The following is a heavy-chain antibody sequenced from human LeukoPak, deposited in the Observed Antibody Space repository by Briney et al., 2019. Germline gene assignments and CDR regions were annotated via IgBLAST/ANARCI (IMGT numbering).Heavy chain of an antibody. Sequence: SETLSLTCTVSGGSISSYYWSWIRQPPGKGLEWIGYIYYSGSTNYNPSLKSRVTMSVDTSKNQFSLKLSSVTAADTAVYYCAREGAADYYGSGSYYKPFDYWGQGTLVTVSS. V-gene: IGHV4-59*12. D-gene: IGHD3-10*01. CDR2: IYYSGST. CDR3: AREGAADYYGSGSYYKPFDY. CDR1: GGSISSYY. J-gene: IGHJ4*02.